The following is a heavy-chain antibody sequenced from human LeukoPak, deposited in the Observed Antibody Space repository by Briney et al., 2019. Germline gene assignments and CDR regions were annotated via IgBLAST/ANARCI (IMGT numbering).Heavy chain of an antibody. V-gene: IGHV3-23*01. CDR1: GFTFSSYA. D-gene: IGHD2-2*01. J-gene: IGHJ4*02. CDR2: ISGSGGST. Sequence: GGSLRLSCAASGFTFSSYAMSWVRQAPGKGLEWVSAISGSGGSTYYADSVKGRFTISRDNSKNTLYLQMNSLRAEDTAVYYCAKLRNDIVVVPAAKNYWGQGTLVTVSS. CDR3: AKLRNDIVVVPAAKNY.